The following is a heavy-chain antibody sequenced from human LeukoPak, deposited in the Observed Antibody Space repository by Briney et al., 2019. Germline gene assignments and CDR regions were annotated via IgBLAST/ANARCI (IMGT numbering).Heavy chain of an antibody. J-gene: IGHJ5*02. CDR3: ARLWIVATWFDA. V-gene: IGHV4-39*02. D-gene: IGHD2-2*03. CDR2: IFYSGKT. CDR1: NGSMTSDSYY. Sequence: SETLSLTCTVSNGSMTSDSYYWAWVRHPPRKWLEWSGSIFYSGKTYYSASLKSRVTVSLDTSKKNFSLRLSSVTAADTAVYYCARLWIVATWFDAWGQGALVTVSS.